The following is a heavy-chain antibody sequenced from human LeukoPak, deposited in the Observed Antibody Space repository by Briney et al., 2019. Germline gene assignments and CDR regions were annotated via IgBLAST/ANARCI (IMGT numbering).Heavy chain of an antibody. J-gene: IGHJ5*02. CDR2: INHSGST. V-gene: IGHV4-34*01. D-gene: IGHD1-20*01. CDR1: GGSFSGYY. CDR3: ARVSVSLFNWFDP. Sequence: SETLSLTCAVYGGSFSGYYWSWIRQPPGKGLEWIGEINHSGSTNYNPSLKSRVTISVDTSKNQFSLKLSSVTAADTAVYYCARVSVSLFNWFDPWGQGTLVTVSS.